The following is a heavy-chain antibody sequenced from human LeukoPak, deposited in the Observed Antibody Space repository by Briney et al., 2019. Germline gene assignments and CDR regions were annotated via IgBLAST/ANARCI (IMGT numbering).Heavy chain of an antibody. CDR3: ARDRRGNLGATYYFDY. CDR1: VYTFSSYW. Sequence: GGSVRLSCTASVYTFSSYWVIWVRQARGRGLVWVANIKQDGREKDYVDCVKGRFTISRDTATNSLYLQMNSLRAEDTAVYCCARDRRGNLGATYYFDYWGEGTLVTVSS. J-gene: IGHJ4*02. V-gene: IGHV3-7*01. CDR2: IKQDGREK. D-gene: IGHD1-26*01.